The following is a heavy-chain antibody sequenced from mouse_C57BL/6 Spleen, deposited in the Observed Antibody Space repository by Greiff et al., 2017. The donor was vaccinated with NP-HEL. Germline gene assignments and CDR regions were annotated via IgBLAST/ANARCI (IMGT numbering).Heavy chain of an antibody. V-gene: IGHV1-82*01. CDR3: ARMESSGWYYFDY. Sequence: QVQLQQSGPELVKPGASVKISCKASGYAFSSSWMHWVKQRPGKGLEWIGRIYPGDGDTNYNGKFKGTTTLTADKSSSPAYMQLSSLTSQDSAVYFGARMESSGWYYFDYWGQGTTLTVSS. CDR2: IYPGDGDT. D-gene: IGHD3-2*02. CDR1: GYAFSSSW. J-gene: IGHJ2*01.